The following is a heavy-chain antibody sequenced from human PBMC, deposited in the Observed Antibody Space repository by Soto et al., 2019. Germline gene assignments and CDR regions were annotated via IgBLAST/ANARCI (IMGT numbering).Heavy chain of an antibody. V-gene: IGHV3-23*01. CDR1: GFTFSSYA. Sequence: PGGSLRLSCAASGFTFSSYAMSWVRQAPGKGLEWVSAISGSGGSTYYADSVKGRFTISRDNSKNTLYLQMNSLRAEDTAVYYRATPGLLHYYYGMDVWGQGTTVTVSS. D-gene: IGHD2-15*01. CDR3: ATPGLLHYYYGMDV. J-gene: IGHJ6*02. CDR2: ISGSGGST.